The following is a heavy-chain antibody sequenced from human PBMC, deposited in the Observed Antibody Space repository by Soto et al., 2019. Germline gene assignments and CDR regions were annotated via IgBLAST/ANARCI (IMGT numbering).Heavy chain of an antibody. J-gene: IGHJ5*02. CDR2: IYSSGST. V-gene: IGHV4-4*07. Sequence: SETLSLTCTVSGGSISSYYWTWIRQPAGKGLEWIGRIYSSGSTNYNPSLRSRVTMSVDTSKSQISLKLNSVTAADAAVYYCARLGRITAMDDNWFDPWGQGTLVTVSS. D-gene: IGHD3-10*01. CDR1: GGSISSYY. CDR3: ARLGRITAMDDNWFDP.